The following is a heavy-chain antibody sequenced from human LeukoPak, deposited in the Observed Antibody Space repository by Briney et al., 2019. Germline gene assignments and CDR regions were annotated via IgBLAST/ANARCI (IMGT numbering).Heavy chain of an antibody. D-gene: IGHD3-9*01. CDR2: ISSSGSTI. Sequence: GGSLRLSCAASGFTFSSYEMNWVRQAPGKGLEWVSYISSSGSTIYYADSVKGRFTISRDNAKNSLYLQMNSLRAEDTAVYYCARGPRWGILTGHDASDIWGQGTMVTVSS. CDR3: ARGPRWGILTGHDASDI. J-gene: IGHJ3*02. CDR1: GFTFSSYE. V-gene: IGHV3-48*03.